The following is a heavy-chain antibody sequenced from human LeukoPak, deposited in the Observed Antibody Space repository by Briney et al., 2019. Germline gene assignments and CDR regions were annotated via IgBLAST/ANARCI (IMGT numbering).Heavy chain of an antibody. D-gene: IGHD3-22*01. J-gene: IGHJ3*02. CDR2: ISFDGSNK. V-gene: IGHV3-30*03. Sequence: GGSLRLSCAASGFTFSSYGMHWVRQAPGKGLEWVAVISFDGSNKYYADSVKGRFTISRNNSKNTLYLQMNSLRAEDTAVYYCARYYYDSRGCYSNDAFDIWGQGTMVTVSS. CDR1: GFTFSSYG. CDR3: ARYYYDSRGCYSNDAFDI.